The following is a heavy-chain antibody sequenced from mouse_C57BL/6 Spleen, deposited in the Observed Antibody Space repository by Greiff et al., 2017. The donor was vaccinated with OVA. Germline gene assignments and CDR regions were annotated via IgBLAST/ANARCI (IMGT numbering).Heavy chain of an antibody. V-gene: IGHV1-81*01. J-gene: IGHJ2*01. CDR1: GYTFTSYG. CDR2: IYPRSGNT. CDR3: ARSYYYGSSYYFDY. Sequence: VKLMESGAELARPGASVKLSCKASGYTFTSYGISWVKQRTGQGLEWIGEIYPRSGNTYYNEKFKGKATLTADKSSSTAYMELRSLTSEDSAVYFCARSYYYGSSYYFDYWGQGTTLTVSS. D-gene: IGHD1-1*01.